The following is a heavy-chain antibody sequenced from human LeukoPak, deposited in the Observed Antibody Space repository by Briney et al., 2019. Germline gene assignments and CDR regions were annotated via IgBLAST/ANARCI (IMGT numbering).Heavy chain of an antibody. CDR3: ARGRYVDGQTNQPYYFDY. J-gene: IGHJ4*02. CDR2: INPNSGDT. CDR1: GYIFTGYY. V-gene: IGHV1-2*02. Sequence: ASVKVSCKASGYIFTGYYMHWVRQAPAQGLEWMGWINPNSGDTNYAQKFQGRVTMTRDTSISTAYMELSRLRSDDTAVYYCARGRYVDGQTNQPYYFDYWGQGTLVTVSS. D-gene: IGHD2-2*01.